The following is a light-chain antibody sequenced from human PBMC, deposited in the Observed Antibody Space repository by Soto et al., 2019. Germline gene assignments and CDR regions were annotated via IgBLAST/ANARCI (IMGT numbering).Light chain of an antibody. Sequence: EILMTQSPATLSVSPGERVTLSCRASQSISSNLAWYQQKPGQAPRLLIYGASTRATGIPVRFSGSGSGTEFTLTISSLLSEDFAVYYCQQYNNWPPYSFGQGTKLEIK. J-gene: IGKJ2*03. V-gene: IGKV3-15*01. CDR2: GAS. CDR3: QQYNNWPPYS. CDR1: QSISSN.